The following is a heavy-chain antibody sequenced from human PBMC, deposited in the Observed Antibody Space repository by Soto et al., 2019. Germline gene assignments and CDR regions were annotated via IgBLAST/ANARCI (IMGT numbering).Heavy chain of an antibody. D-gene: IGHD4-4*01. CDR2: INSDGSRT. J-gene: IGHJ4*02. CDR3: ARETYRGFYFDY. V-gene: IGHV3-74*01. Sequence: GGSLRLSCAASGFTFTDYWTHWVRQAPGKGLVWVSRINSDGSRTSYADSVTGRFTISRDNAKDTLYLQMNSLRVEDTALYYCARETYRGFYFDYWGQGTLVTVSS. CDR1: GFTFTDYW.